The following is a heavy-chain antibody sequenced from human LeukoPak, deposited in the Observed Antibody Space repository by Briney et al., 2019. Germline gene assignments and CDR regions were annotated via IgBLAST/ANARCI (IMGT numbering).Heavy chain of an antibody. D-gene: IGHD4-17*01. CDR1: GFTFSSYS. V-gene: IGHV3-48*02. CDR3: AKDRGPDYGDFHTYYYYYGMDV. Sequence: GGSLRLSCAASGFTFSSYSMNWVRQAPGKGLEWISYISSSSSVYYADSVKGRFTISGDNAQNSLYLQMSSLRDEDTAVYYCAKDRGPDYGDFHTYYYYYGMDVWGQGTTVTVSS. CDR2: ISSSSSV. J-gene: IGHJ6*02.